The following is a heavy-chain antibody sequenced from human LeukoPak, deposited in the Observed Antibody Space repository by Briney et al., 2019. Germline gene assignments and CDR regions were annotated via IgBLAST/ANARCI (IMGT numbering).Heavy chain of an antibody. J-gene: IGHJ4*02. D-gene: IGHD1-26*01. CDR2: ISYDGSNE. CDR1: GFTLSSYA. Sequence: HPGRSLRLSCAASGFTLSSYAMHWVRQAPGKGLEWGAIISYDGSNEHYADSVEGRFTISRDNSKNTQYLQMNSLRAEVTAIYYCTRGRGSYSLDYWGRGTLVTVSS. CDR3: TRGRGSYSLDY. V-gene: IGHV3-30*01.